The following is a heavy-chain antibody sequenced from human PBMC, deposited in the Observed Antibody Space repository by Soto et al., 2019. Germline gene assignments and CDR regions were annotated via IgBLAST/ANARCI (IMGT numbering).Heavy chain of an antibody. J-gene: IGHJ3*02. Sequence: GGSLRLSCAASGFTFSSYAMSWVXXXXGXXXXWVSAISGSGGSTYYADSVKGRFTISRDNSKNTLYLQMNSLRAEDTAVYYCASTGYDFWSGYHAYDAFDIWGQGTMVTVSS. D-gene: IGHD3-3*01. CDR1: GFTFSSYA. CDR2: ISGSGGST. V-gene: IGHV3-23*01. CDR3: ASTGYDFWSGYHAYDAFDI.